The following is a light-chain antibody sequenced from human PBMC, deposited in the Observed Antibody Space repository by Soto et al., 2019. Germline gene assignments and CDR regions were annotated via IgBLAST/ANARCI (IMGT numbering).Light chain of an antibody. CDR2: DVS. J-gene: IGLJ2*01. CDR3: SSYTSSSTSLI. V-gene: IGLV2-14*01. Sequence: QSALTQPASVSGSPGQSITISCTGTSSDVGGYNYVSWYQQHPGKAPKLMIYDVSNRPSGVSNRFSGSKSGNTTALTISGLHAADEADYYCSSYTSSSTSLIFGGGTKLTVL. CDR1: SSDVGGYNY.